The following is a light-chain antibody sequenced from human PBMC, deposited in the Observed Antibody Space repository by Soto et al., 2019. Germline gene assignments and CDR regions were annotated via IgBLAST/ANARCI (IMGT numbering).Light chain of an antibody. CDR2: DAS. CDR3: QQYNSYSVT. V-gene: IGKV1-5*01. CDR1: QSISSW. J-gene: IGKJ1*01. Sequence: DIQTTQSPTTLSASVGDRVTITCRASQSISSWLAWFQQKPGKAPKLLIYDASNLQSGVPSRFSGSGSGTEFTLTISSLQPDDFATYYCQQYNSYSVTFGQGTKVDIK.